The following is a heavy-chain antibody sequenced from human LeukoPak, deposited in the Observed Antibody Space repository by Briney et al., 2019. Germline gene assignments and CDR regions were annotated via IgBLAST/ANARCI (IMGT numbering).Heavy chain of an antibody. CDR3: ARAPLSGTYYTDAFDI. V-gene: IGHV4-59*12. Sequence: PSETLSLTCTVSGGSIGSYFWSWIRQPPGKGLEWIGLIYFSGSTIYNPSLKNGVTMSVDMSKNQFSLTLTSVTAADTAVYFCARAPLSGTYYTDAFDIWGQGTMVTVSS. J-gene: IGHJ3*02. D-gene: IGHD1-26*01. CDR2: IYFSGST. CDR1: GGSIGSYF.